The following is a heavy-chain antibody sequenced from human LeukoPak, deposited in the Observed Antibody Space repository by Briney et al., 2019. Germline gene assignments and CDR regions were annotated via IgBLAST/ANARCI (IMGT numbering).Heavy chain of an antibody. CDR3: ARTSIPMTSDWDCFDY. D-gene: IGHD6-19*01. J-gene: IGHJ4*02. Sequence: GESLKISCKGSGYTFTTYWIGWVRLMPGKGLQWMGIIYPGDSDAKYSPSFQGQVTISADKPINTAYLHWSSLRASDTAIYYCARTSIPMTSDWDCFDYWGQGIQVTVSS. V-gene: IGHV5-51*04. CDR2: IYPGDSDA. CDR1: GYTFTTYW.